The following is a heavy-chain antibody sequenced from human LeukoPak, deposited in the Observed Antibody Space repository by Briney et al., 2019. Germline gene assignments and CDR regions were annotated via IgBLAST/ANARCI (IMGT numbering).Heavy chain of an antibody. V-gene: IGHV3-23*01. J-gene: IGHJ4*02. Sequence: GGSLRLSCAASGFTFSSYTMTWVRQAPGKGLEWVSAISNSGGSTYYADSVKGRFTISRDNSKNTLYLQMNSLRAEDTAIYYCARRVYGDFFWGQGTLVTVSS. D-gene: IGHD4-17*01. CDR2: ISNSGGST. CDR3: ARRVYGDFF. CDR1: GFTFSSYT.